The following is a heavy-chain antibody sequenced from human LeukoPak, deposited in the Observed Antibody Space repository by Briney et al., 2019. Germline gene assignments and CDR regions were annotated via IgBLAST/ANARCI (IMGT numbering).Heavy chain of an antibody. Sequence: SGGSLRLSRAASGFTFSSYGMHWVRQAPGKGLEWVAVISYDGSNKYYADSVKGRFSISRDDSKNTVYLQMNSLRPDDTAVYYCVRDAEFCSNSTCYLGAPMSWGQGTLVTVSS. V-gene: IGHV3-30*03. CDR3: VRDAEFCSNSTCYLGAPMS. CDR2: ISYDGSNK. CDR1: GFTFSSYG. J-gene: IGHJ5*02. D-gene: IGHD2-2*01.